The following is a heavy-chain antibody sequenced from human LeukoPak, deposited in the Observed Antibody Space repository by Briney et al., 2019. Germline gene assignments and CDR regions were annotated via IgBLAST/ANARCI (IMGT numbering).Heavy chain of an antibody. Sequence: GGSLRLSCAASGFTFSSYAMSWVRQAPGKGLEWVSAISGSGGSTYYADSVKGRFTISRDNSKNTLYLQMNSLRAEDTAVYYCAKEKGLVGYCSSTSCPGEFDYWGQGTLVTVSS. J-gene: IGHJ4*02. CDR1: GFTFSSYA. D-gene: IGHD2-2*01. CDR3: AKEKGLVGYCSSTSCPGEFDY. V-gene: IGHV3-23*01. CDR2: ISGSGGST.